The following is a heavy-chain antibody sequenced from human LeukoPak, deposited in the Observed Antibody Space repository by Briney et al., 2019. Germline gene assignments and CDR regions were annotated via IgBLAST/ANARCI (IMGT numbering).Heavy chain of an antibody. CDR3: AAPNLSGYDYYYYGMDV. CDR1: GYTFTGYY. Sequence: ASVKVSCKASGYTFTGYYMHWVRQAPGQGLEWMGWINPNSGGTNYAQKFQGRVTMTRDTSISTAYMELSRLRSEDTAVYYCAAPNLSGYDYYYYGMDVWGQGTTVTVSS. J-gene: IGHJ6*02. D-gene: IGHD5-12*01. V-gene: IGHV1-2*02. CDR2: INPNSGGT.